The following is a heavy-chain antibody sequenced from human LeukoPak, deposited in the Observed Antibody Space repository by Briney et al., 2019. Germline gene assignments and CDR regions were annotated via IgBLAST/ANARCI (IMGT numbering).Heavy chain of an antibody. CDR3: ARDCSFGQKPYCSSTHYMDV. Sequence: ASVKVSCKASGYTFTSYGISWVRQAPGRGLEWMGWVSAYNGNTNYAQKLQGRVTMTTDTSTSTAYMELRSLRSDDTAAYYCARDCSFGQKPYCSSTHYMDVWGKGTTVTVS. CDR2: VSAYNGNT. CDR1: GYTFTSYG. D-gene: IGHD2-2*01. V-gene: IGHV1-18*01. J-gene: IGHJ6*03.